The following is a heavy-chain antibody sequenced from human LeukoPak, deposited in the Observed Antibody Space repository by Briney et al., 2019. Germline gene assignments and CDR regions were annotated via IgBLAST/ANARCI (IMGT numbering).Heavy chain of an antibody. CDR3: ARHGGHYGAYANWFDP. D-gene: IGHD4-17*01. Sequence: SGGSLRLSCAASGFTVSSNYMSWVRQAPGKGLEWVSVIYSGGSTYYADSVKGRFTISRDNSKNTLYLQMNSLRAEDTAVYYCARHGGHYGAYANWFDPWGQGTLVTVSS. CDR2: IYSGGST. V-gene: IGHV3-53*01. J-gene: IGHJ5*02. CDR1: GFTVSSNY.